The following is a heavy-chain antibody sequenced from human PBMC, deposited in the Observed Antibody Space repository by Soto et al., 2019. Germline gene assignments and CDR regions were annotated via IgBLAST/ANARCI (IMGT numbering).Heavy chain of an antibody. CDR3: AREGQVVNPFYYYNYGMDV. V-gene: IGHV3-7*01. Sequence: EVQLVESGGGLVQPGGSLRLSCAASGFTFSSYWMSWVRQAPGKGLEWVANIKQDGSEKYYVDSVKGRFTISRDNAKNSLYLQMNSLRAEDTAVYYCAREGQVVNPFYYYNYGMDVWGQGTTVTVSS. J-gene: IGHJ6*02. CDR2: IKQDGSEK. D-gene: IGHD3-22*01. CDR1: GFTFSSYW.